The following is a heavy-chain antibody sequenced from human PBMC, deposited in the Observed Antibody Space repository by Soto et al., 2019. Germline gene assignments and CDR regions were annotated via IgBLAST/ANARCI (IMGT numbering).Heavy chain of an antibody. CDR2: MNPNSGNT. CDR1: GYTFTSYD. V-gene: IGHV1-8*01. J-gene: IGHJ6*02. CDR3: ARGRMITVTTDYYGMDV. D-gene: IGHD4-17*01. Sequence: ALVKVSCKASGYTFTSYDINWVRQATGQGLEWMGWMNPNSGNTGYAQKFQGRVTMTRNTSISTAYMELSSLRSEDTAVYYCARGRMITVTTDYYGMDVWGQGTTVTVSS.